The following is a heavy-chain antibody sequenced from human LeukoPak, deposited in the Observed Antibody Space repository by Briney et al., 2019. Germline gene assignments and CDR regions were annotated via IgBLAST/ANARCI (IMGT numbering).Heavy chain of an antibody. J-gene: IGHJ3*02. V-gene: IGHV1-2*04. CDR1: GYTFTGYY. Sequence: ASVKVSCKASGYTFTGYYMHWVRQAPGQGLEWMGWINPNSGGTNYAQKFQGWVTMTRDTSISTAYMELSSLRSDDTAVYYCAREAYCSSTSCHEGANAFDIWGQGTMVTVSS. CDR3: AREAYCSSTSCHEGANAFDI. CDR2: INPNSGGT. D-gene: IGHD2-2*01.